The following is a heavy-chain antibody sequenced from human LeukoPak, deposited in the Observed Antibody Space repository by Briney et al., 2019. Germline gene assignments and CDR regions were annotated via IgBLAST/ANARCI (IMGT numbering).Heavy chain of an antibody. Sequence: PGGSLRLSCAASGSTFSSYGMHWVRQAPGKGLEWVAVISYDGSNIYSADSVKGRFTISRDNSKNTLYLQMNSLRAEDTAVYYCAKADCSSTSCFSLDYWGQGTLVTVSS. D-gene: IGHD2-2*01. CDR2: ISYDGSNI. J-gene: IGHJ4*02. CDR3: AKADCSSTSCFSLDY. CDR1: GSTFSSYG. V-gene: IGHV3-30*18.